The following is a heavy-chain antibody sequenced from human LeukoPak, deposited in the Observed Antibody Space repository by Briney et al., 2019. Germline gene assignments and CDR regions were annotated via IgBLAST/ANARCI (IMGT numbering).Heavy chain of an antibody. CDR3: AKATSNRITIFGVVTRGRYYFDY. CDR2: ISGSGGST. Sequence: GESLRLSCAASGFTLSSYAMSWVRQAPGKGLEWVSAISGSGGSTYYADSVKGRFTISRDNSKNTLYLQMNSLRAEDTAVYYCAKATSNRITIFGVVTRGRYYFDYWGQGTLVTVSS. J-gene: IGHJ4*02. CDR1: GFTLSSYA. D-gene: IGHD3-3*01. V-gene: IGHV3-23*01.